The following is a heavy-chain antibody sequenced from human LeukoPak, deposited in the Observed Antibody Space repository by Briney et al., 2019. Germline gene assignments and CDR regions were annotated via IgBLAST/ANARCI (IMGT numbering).Heavy chain of an antibody. J-gene: IGHJ6*03. D-gene: IGHD3-9*01. V-gene: IGHV4-59*12. CDR1: GGSMSSYY. CDR3: ARGPADILTGFVLDYYMDV. CDR2: ISYSGST. Sequence: PSETLSLTCTVSGGSMSSYYWSWIRQPPGKGLEWIGYISYSGSTKYNTSLRGRVTISVDTSKNQFSLKLSSVTAADTAVYYCARGPADILTGFVLDYYMDVWGKGTTVTVSS.